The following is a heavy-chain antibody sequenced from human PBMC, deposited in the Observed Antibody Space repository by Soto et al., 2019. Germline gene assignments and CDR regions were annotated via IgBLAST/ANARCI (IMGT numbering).Heavy chain of an antibody. CDR2: IHYIGET. V-gene: IGHV4-39*01. J-gene: IGHJ5*02. D-gene: IGHD4-17*01. CDR3: ARRPDFRDHGWFDP. CDR1: GGSIISTFYY. Sequence: SETLSLTCTVSGGSIISTFYYWGWLRQPPGRGLAWIANIHYIGETHYSPSLKSRVAISVDTSKSQFSLTLDSVTAADTAVYYCARRPDFRDHGWFDPWGQGILVTVSS.